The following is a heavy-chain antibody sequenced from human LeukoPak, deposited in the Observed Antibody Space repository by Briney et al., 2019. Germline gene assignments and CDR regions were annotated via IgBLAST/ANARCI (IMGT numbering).Heavy chain of an antibody. CDR3: ARGPAAAGTLRSYYFDY. D-gene: IGHD6-13*01. Sequence: PSETLSVTCAVYGGSFSGYYWSWIRQPPGKGLEWIGEINHSGSTNCNPSLKSRVTISVDTSKNQFSLKLSSVTAADTAVYYCARGPAAAGTLRSYYFDYWGQGTLVTVSS. J-gene: IGHJ4*02. CDR2: INHSGST. V-gene: IGHV4-34*01. CDR1: GGSFSGYY.